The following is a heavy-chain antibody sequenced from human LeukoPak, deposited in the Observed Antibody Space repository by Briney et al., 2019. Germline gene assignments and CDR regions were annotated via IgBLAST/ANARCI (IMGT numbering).Heavy chain of an antibody. CDR3: ARVIRPYDSSGYYYYNYYYYIDV. CDR1: GYTFTSYG. J-gene: IGHJ6*03. D-gene: IGHD3-22*01. V-gene: IGHV1-18*01. Sequence: ASVKVSCKASGYTFTSYGISWVRQAPGQGLEWMGWISAYIGNTNYAQKLQGRVTMTTDTSTSTAYMELRSLRSDDTAVYYCARVIRPYDSSGYYYYNYYYYIDVWGKGTTVTVSS. CDR2: ISAYIGNT.